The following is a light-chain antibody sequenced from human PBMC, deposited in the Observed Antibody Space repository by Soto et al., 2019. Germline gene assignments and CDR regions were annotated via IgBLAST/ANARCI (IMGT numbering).Light chain of an antibody. CDR2: GAS. J-gene: IGKJ5*01. V-gene: IGKV3-15*01. Sequence: IVMTQSPVTLSVSPGERATLSCRASQNVNSNLAWYQQKPGQAPRLLIHGASTRATGVPARFSGSGSGTEFTLTISSLQSEYFAIYYCQQYNNWPPITFGQGTRLEIK. CDR3: QQYNNWPPIT. CDR1: QNVNSN.